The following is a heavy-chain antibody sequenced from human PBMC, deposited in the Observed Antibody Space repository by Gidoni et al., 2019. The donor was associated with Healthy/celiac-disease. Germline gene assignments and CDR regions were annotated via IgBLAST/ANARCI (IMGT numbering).Heavy chain of an antibody. V-gene: IGHV4-59*01. J-gene: IGHJ5*02. CDR1: GGSISSYY. Sequence: QVQLQESGPGLVKPSETLSLTCTVSGGSISSYYWSWIRQPPGKGLEWIGYIYYSGSTNYNPSLKSRVTISVDTSKNQFSLKLSSVTAADTAVYYCAREVGVSGRSWFDPWGQGTLVTVSS. CDR2: IYYSGST. CDR3: AREVGVSGRSWFDP. D-gene: IGHD2-15*01.